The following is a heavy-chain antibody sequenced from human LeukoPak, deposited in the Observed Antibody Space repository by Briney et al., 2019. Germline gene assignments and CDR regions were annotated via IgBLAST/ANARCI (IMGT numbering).Heavy chain of an antibody. CDR1: GFTFSSYA. D-gene: IGHD6-19*01. CDR3: AKDQDEEDSIAVAGIEY. Sequence: PGGPLRLSCAASGFTFSSYAMSWVRQAPGKGLEWVSAISGSGGSTYCADSVKGRFTISRDNSKNTLYLQMNSLRAEDTAVYYCAKDQDEEDSIAVAGIEYWGQGTLVTVSS. V-gene: IGHV3-23*01. J-gene: IGHJ4*02. CDR2: ISGSGGST.